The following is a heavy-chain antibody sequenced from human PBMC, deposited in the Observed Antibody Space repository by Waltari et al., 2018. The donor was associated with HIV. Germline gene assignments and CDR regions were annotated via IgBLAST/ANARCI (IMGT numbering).Heavy chain of an antibody. V-gene: IGHV3-66*02. CDR3: ASLITPFDY. CDR1: GFTVSSNY. J-gene: IGHJ4*02. Sequence: EVQRVGSGGGLVQPGGCLRLSGSASGFTVSSNYMSWVRQAPGKGLEWVSVIYSGGSTYYADSVKGRFTISRDNSKNTLYLQMNSLRAEDTAVYYCASLITPFDYWGQGTLVTVSS. CDR2: IYSGGST. D-gene: IGHD2-8*01.